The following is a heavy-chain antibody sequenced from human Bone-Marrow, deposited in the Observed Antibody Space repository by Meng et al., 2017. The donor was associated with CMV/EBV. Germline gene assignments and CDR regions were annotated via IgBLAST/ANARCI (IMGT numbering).Heavy chain of an antibody. D-gene: IGHD3-10*01. CDR2: INAGNGNT. J-gene: IGHJ4*02. Sequence: HVQILEAGAGVKRPWAYVKVSCKASGYTFTHYPIHWVRQAPGQRLKGMGWINAGNGNTNYAQKLQGRVTMTTDTSTSTACMELRSLRSDDTAVYYCARDRAGGGYFDYWGQGTLVTVSS. V-gene: IGHV1-3*01. CDR3: ARDRAGGGYFDY. CDR1: GYTFTHYP.